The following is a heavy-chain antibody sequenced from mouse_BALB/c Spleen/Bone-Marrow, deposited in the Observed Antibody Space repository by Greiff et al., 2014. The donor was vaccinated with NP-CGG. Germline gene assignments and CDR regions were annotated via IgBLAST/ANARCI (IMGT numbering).Heavy chain of an antibody. V-gene: IGHV1-69*02. D-gene: IGHD2-3*01. CDR3: ARSHGYYPYWYFDV. CDR2: IDPSDSET. Sequence: QVQLQQSGAELVKPGAPVKLSCKASGYTFTSYWMNWVKQRPGRGLEWIGRIDPSDSETHYNQKFKDKATLTVDKSSSTAYSQLSSLTSEDSAVYYCARSHGYYPYWYFDVWGAGTTVTVSS. CDR1: GYTFTSYW. J-gene: IGHJ1*01.